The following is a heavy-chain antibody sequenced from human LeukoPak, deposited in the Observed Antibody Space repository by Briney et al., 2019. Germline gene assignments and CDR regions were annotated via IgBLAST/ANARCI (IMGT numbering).Heavy chain of an antibody. D-gene: IGHD3-16*01. J-gene: IGHJ4*02. CDR2: ISWNSGSI. Sequence: GGSLRLSCAASGFTFDDYAMHWVRQAPGKGLEWVLGISWNSGSIGYADSVKGRFTISRDNAKNSLYLQMSRLRAEDTAFYYCAKVESYSYGYVTNWGQGTLVIVSS. CDR1: GFTFDDYA. V-gene: IGHV3-9*01. CDR3: AKVESYSYGYVTN.